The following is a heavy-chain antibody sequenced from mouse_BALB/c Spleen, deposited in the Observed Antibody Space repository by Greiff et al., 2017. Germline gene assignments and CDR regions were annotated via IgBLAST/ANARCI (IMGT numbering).Heavy chain of an antibody. Sequence: DVKLVESGGGLVQPGGSLKLSCAASGFTFSSYGMSWVRQTPDKRLELVATINSNGGSTYYPDSVKGRFTISRDNAKNTLYLQMSSLKSEDTAMYYCAREGVYSGFDYWGQGTTLTVSS. CDR3: AREGVYSGFDY. D-gene: IGHD2-1*01. CDR1: GFTFSSYG. CDR2: INSNGGST. V-gene: IGHV5-6-3*01. J-gene: IGHJ2*01.